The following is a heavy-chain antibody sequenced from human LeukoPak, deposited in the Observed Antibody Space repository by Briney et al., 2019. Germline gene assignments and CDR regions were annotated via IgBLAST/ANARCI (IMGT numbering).Heavy chain of an antibody. CDR3: ARDYCSGGSCEIDY. CDR2: INHSGST. CDR1: GGSISSYY. J-gene: IGHJ4*02. D-gene: IGHD2-15*01. Sequence: SETLSLTCTVSGGSISSYYWSWTRQPPGKGLEWIGEINHSGSTNYNPSLKSRVTISVDTSKNQFSLKLSSVTAADTAVYYCARDYCSGGSCEIDYWGQGTLVTVSS. V-gene: IGHV4-34*01.